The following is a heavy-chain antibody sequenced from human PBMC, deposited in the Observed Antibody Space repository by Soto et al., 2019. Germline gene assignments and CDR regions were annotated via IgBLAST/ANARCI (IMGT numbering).Heavy chain of an antibody. CDR2: ISDYNGNT. V-gene: IGHV1-18*01. J-gene: IGHJ4*02. D-gene: IGHD6-13*01. Sequence: QVRLVQSGAEVKKPGASVKVSCKASGYTFTSYGISWVRQAPGQGLEWMGWISDYNGNTNYAQKLQGRVTMTTATSTSTAYMALSSLRSDYTAVYCWARDIRQSSSSPSDYWGPGTLVTVSS. CDR3: ARDIRQSSSSPSDY. CDR1: GYTFTSYG.